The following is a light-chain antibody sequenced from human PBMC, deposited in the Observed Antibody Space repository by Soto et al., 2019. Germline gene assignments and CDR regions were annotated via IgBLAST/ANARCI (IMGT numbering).Light chain of an antibody. CDR2: AAS. Sequence: EIVLTQSPGTLSLSPGERATLSCRASQSVSSNYLAWYQQKPGQAPRLLIYAASTRATGIPDRFSGSGSGIDFTLTISRLEPEDFAVYYCQQYGRSPPLIFGGGTKVEIK. J-gene: IGKJ4*01. CDR3: QQYGRSPPLI. CDR1: QSVSSNY. V-gene: IGKV3-20*01.